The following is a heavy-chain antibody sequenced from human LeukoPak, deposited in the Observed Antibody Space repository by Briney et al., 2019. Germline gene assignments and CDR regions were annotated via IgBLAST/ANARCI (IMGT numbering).Heavy chain of an antibody. D-gene: IGHD6-6*01. J-gene: IGHJ4*02. CDR2: IKQDGSEK. CDR1: EFTFSNYA. V-gene: IGHV3-7*01. Sequence: GGSLRLSCAASEFTFSNYAMSWVRQAPGKGLEWVANIKQDGSEKYYVDSVKGRFTISRDNAKNSLYLQMNSLRAEDTAVYYCARAFSSSSLFDYWGQGTLVTVSS. CDR3: ARAFSSSSLFDY.